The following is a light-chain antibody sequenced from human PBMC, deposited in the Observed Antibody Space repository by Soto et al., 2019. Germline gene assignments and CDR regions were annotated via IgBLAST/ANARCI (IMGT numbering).Light chain of an antibody. CDR3: QQPGDGLRT. Sequence: IVLTQSPATLSLSPGERATLSCRASETVNNYSDWYQQKPGQAPRLLIYDASNRAAGIPPRFSGSGSGTDFTLTITSLKPEDYPIYYCQQPGDGLRTVGGVTNVEIK. CDR1: ETVNNY. J-gene: IGKJ4*01. V-gene: IGKV3-11*01. CDR2: DAS.